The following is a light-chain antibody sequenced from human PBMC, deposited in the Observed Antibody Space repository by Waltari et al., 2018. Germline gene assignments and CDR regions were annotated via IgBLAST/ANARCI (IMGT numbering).Light chain of an antibody. Sequence: QSVLTQPPSVSAAPGQKVTISCSGNSSNIGNYYVSWYHQLPGATPKPLLFDHKQRPPGIPHRFSASKAGTSATLGITGLRIGDEADYYCATWDNSLREVVFGGGTKLTVL. J-gene: IGLJ2*01. CDR1: SSNIGNYY. CDR2: DHK. V-gene: IGLV1-51*01. CDR3: ATWDNSLREVV.